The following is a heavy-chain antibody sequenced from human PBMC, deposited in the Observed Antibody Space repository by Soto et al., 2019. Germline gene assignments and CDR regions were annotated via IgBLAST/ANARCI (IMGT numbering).Heavy chain of an antibody. J-gene: IGHJ4*02. CDR1: GGSVSSGSYY. D-gene: IGHD3-3*01. CDR2: IYYSGST. V-gene: IGHV4-61*01. Sequence: SETLSLTCTVSGGSVSSGSYYWSWIRQPPGKGLEWIGYIYYSGSTNYNPSLKSRVTISVDTSKNQFSLKLSSVTAADTAVYYCASGLRFFDYWGQGTLVTVSS. CDR3: ASGLRFFDY.